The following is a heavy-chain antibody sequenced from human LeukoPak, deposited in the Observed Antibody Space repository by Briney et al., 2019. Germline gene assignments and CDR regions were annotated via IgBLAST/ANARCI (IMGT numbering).Heavy chain of an antibody. J-gene: IGHJ4*02. D-gene: IGHD3-16*01. CDR1: GFTFSSYSMN. V-gene: IGHV4-39*01. Sequence: PGGSLRLSCAASGFTFSSYSMNWVRQPPGKGLEWIGSIYYSGSTYYNPSLKSRVTISVDTSKNQFSLKLSSVTAADTAVYYCAREGLITFGGVILNWGQGTLVTVSS. CDR2: IYYSGST. CDR3: AREGLITFGGVILN.